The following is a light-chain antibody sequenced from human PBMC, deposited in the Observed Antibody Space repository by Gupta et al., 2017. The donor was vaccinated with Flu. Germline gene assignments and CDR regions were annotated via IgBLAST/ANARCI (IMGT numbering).Light chain of an antibody. Sequence: ATLSVSPGEGATLSCRASETVSDNLAWYQQKPGQSPRLLIYRASTRDTGIPARFSGSGSGTEFTLTISSRQSEDFATYYCQQYNIWPLWTFGQGTKVEIK. CDR1: ETVSDN. CDR3: QQYNIWPLWT. V-gene: IGKV3-15*01. CDR2: RAS. J-gene: IGKJ1*01.